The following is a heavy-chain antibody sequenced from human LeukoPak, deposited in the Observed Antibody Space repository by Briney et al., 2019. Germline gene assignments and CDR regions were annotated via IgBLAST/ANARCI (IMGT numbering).Heavy chain of an antibody. D-gene: IGHD3-10*01. V-gene: IGHV1-69*06. J-gene: IGHJ4*02. CDR2: IIPIFGTA. Sequence: GASVKVSCKASGGTFSSYAISWVRQAPGQGLEWMGGIIPIFGTANYAQKFQGRVTITADKSTSTAYMELSSLRSEDTAVYYCAVFLVWFGELLGDDYWGQGTLVTVSS. CDR1: GGTFSSYA. CDR3: AVFLVWFGELLGDDY.